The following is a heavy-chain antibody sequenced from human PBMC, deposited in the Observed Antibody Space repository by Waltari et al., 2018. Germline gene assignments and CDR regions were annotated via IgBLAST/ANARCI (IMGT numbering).Heavy chain of an antibody. CDR1: GGSISSYY. CDR3: ARGVCSSASCYYYYYYYMDV. CDR2: IYYSGST. D-gene: IGHD2-2*01. J-gene: IGHJ6*03. V-gene: IGHV4-59*01. Sequence: QVQLQESGPGLVKPSETLSLTCTVSGGSISSYYWSWIRQPPGKGLEWIGYIYYSGSTNYNPSLKSRVTISVDTSKNQFSLKLSSVTAADTAVYYCARGVCSSASCYYYYYYYMDVWGKGTTVTISS.